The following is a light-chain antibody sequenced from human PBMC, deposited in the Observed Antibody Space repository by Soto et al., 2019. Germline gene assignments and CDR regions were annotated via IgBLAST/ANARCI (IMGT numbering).Light chain of an antibody. CDR1: QSVSSSY. V-gene: IGKV3-20*01. CDR2: GAS. Sequence: ESVLTESPGTLSLSPGERATLSCRASQSVSSSYLGWYQQKPGQAPRLLIYGASSRATGIPDRFSGSGSGADFTLTISRLEPEDFAVYYCQQYHNSPITFGQGTRLAIK. CDR3: QQYHNSPIT. J-gene: IGKJ5*01.